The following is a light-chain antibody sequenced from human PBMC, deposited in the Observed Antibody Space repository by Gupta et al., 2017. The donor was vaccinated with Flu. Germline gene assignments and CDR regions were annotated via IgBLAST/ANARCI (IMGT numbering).Light chain of an antibody. V-gene: IGKV1-39*01. CDR3: QQSYTSPYT. J-gene: IGKJ2*01. Sequence: TRLSSQSITNYFNCYQQKPGKAPKLLIFGASSLQSGVPSMFSVSGSVIDFTLTISSLQPEDFATYYCQQSYTSPYTFGQGT. CDR1: QSITNY. CDR2: GAS.